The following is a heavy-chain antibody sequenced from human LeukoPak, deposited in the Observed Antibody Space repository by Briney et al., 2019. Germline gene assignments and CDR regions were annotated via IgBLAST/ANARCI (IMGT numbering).Heavy chain of an antibody. CDR3: AREKWESYSSGWYGFDY. D-gene: IGHD6-19*01. V-gene: IGHV3-53*01. J-gene: IGHJ4*02. Sequence: GGSLRLSCAASGFTVSSNYMSWVRQAPGKGLEWVSVIYSGGSTYYADSVKGRFTISRDNSKNTLYLQMNSLRAEDTAVYYCAREKWESYSSGWYGFDYWGQGTLVTVSS. CDR2: IYSGGST. CDR1: GFTVSSNY.